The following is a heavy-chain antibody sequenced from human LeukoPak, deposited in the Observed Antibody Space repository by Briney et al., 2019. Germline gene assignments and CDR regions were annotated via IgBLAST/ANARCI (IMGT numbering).Heavy chain of an antibody. CDR1: GGSISSGSYY. V-gene: IGHV4-61*02. J-gene: IGHJ4*02. CDR3: ARGDTARQFDY. CDR2: IYTSGST. D-gene: IGHD5-18*01. Sequence: SETLSLTCTVSGGSISSGSYYWSWIRRPAGKGLEWIGRIYTSGSTNYNPSLKSRVTISVDTSKNQFSLKLSSVTAADTAVYYCARGDTARQFDYWGQGTLVTVSS.